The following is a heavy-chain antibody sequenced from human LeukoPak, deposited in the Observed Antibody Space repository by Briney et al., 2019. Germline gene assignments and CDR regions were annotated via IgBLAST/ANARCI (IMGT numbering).Heavy chain of an antibody. CDR2: ISGSGGTT. V-gene: IGHV3-23*01. D-gene: IGHD1-14*01. CDR1: GFTFNNYA. Sequence: GGSLRLSCAASGFTFNNYAMNWVRQAPGKGLEWVSVISGSGGTTYYADSVKGRFTISRDSSKNTLYLQMNSLRAEDTAVYYCAKVSGGGLYYDCMDVWGQGTTVTVSS. CDR3: AKVSGGGLYYDCMDV. J-gene: IGHJ6*02.